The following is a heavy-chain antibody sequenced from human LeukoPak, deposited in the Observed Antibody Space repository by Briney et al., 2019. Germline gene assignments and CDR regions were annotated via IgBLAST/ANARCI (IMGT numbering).Heavy chain of an antibody. CDR1: GYTFNSAG. Sequence: ASVKVSCKATGYTFNSAGISWVRQAPGQGLEWMGWINAYNDNTKYAEKLQGRVTMTTDTSTSTAYMELRSLRSDDTAVYYCARAGSDYHGSGSYTFDYWGQGTLVTVSS. V-gene: IGHV1-18*01. CDR2: INAYNDNT. D-gene: IGHD3-10*01. CDR3: ARAGSDYHGSGSYTFDY. J-gene: IGHJ4*02.